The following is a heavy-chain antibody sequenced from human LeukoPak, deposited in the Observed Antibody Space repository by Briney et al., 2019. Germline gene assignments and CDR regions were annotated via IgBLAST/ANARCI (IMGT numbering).Heavy chain of an antibody. CDR2: IIPILGIA. CDR1: GGTFSSYA. J-gene: IGHJ4*02. Sequence: ASVKVSCKASGGTFSSYAISWVRQAPRQGLEWMGRIIPILGIANYAQKFQGRVTITADKSTSTAHMELSSLRSEDTAVYYCARDLIGYSSGWYYFDYWGQGTLVIVS. V-gene: IGHV1-69*04. CDR3: ARDLIGYSSGWYYFDY. D-gene: IGHD6-19*01.